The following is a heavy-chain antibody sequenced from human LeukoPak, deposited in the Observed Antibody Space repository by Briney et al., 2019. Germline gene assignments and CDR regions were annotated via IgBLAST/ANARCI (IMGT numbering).Heavy chain of an antibody. CDR1: GFTVSSNY. CDR2: FYSGGNT. Sequence: GGSLRLSFAASGFTVSSNYMSWVRQAPGKGLEWVSVFYSGGNTYYADSVKGRFTISRDNSKNTLYLQMNSLRAEDTAVYFCARAGSWYTAFDIWGQGTMVTVSS. D-gene: IGHD2-2*02. V-gene: IGHV3-53*01. J-gene: IGHJ3*02. CDR3: ARAGSWYTAFDI.